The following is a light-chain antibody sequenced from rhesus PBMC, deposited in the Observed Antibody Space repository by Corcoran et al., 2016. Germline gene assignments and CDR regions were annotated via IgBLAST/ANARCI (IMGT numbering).Light chain of an antibody. V-gene: IGKV1-25*01. CDR3: QHYYRTPRT. CDR1: QGITND. Sequence: DIQMTQSPSSLSASVGDRVTITCRASQGITNDLAWYQQKPGETPKLLIYEASSLQSGIPSRFSGSGSGTDFTLTISSLQSEDFATYYCQHYYRTPRTFGQGTKVEIK. J-gene: IGKJ1*01. CDR2: EAS.